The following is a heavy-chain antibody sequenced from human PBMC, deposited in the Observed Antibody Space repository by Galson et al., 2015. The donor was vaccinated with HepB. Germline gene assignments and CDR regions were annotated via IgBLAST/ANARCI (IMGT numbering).Heavy chain of an antibody. J-gene: IGHJ6*02. CDR2: IDWDEDK. D-gene: IGHD5-12*01. Sequence: PALVKPTQTLTVTCTFSGFSLSSSGMRVSWIRQPPGKALEWLARIDWDEDKFYSTSLKTRLTISKDTSKKQVAPTMTHMDPVDTATYYCARTSGYDYDYYYGMDVGGQGTTVTVSS. CDR3: ARTSGYDYDYYYGMDV. CDR1: GFSLSSSGMR. V-gene: IGHV2-70*04.